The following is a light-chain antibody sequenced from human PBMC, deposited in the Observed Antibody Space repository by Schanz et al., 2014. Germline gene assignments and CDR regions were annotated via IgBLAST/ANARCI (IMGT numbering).Light chain of an antibody. CDR3: QKYNTAPRT. V-gene: IGKV3-15*01. Sequence: EIVMTQSPATLSVSTGDRVTLSCRASQSVSTNLAWHQQKPGQAPRLLIYGASTRAAGIPARFSGSGSGTEFTLTISSLQAEDVATYYCQKYNTAPRTFGQGAKVEIK. CDR2: GAS. J-gene: IGKJ1*01. CDR1: QSVSTN.